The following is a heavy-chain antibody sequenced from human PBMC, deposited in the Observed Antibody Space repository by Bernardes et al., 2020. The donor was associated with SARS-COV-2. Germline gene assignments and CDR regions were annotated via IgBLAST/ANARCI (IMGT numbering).Heavy chain of an antibody. CDR1: GGSISSGGYY. CDR3: ARNTIFGVWAFDI. J-gene: IGHJ3*02. V-gene: IGHV4-31*03. CDR2: IYYSGST. Sequence: SETLSLTCTVSGGSISSGGYYWSWIRQHPGKGLEWIGYIYYSGSTYYNPSLKSRVTISVDTSKNQFSLKLSSVTAADTAVYYCARNTIFGVWAFDIWGQGTMVTVSS. D-gene: IGHD3-3*01.